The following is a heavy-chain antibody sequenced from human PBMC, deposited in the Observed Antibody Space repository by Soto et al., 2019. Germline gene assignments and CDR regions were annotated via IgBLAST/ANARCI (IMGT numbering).Heavy chain of an antibody. CDR3: ARATLGAFDI. CDR1: GFTVSSNY. Sequence: SGGSLRLSCAASGFTVSSNYMSWVRQAPGKGLEWVSVIYSGGSTYYADSVKGRFTISRDNSKNTLYLQMNSLRAEDTAVYYCARATLGAFDIWGQGTMVTVSS. CDR2: IYSGGST. V-gene: IGHV3-53*01. J-gene: IGHJ3*02. D-gene: IGHD3-16*01.